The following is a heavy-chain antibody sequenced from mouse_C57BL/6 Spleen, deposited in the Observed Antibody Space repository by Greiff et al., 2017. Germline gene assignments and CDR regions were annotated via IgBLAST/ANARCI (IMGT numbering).Heavy chain of an antibody. CDR1: GYAFSSYW. J-gene: IGHJ1*03. D-gene: IGHD1-1*01. Sequence: VQLQQSGAELVKPGASVKISCKASGYAFSSYWMNWVKQRPGKGLEWIGKIYPGDGDTNYNGKFKGKATLTADKSSSTAYMQLSSLNSEDSAVYFCARIIATVVADGWGTGTTVTVSS. CDR3: ARIIATVVADG. CDR2: IYPGDGDT. V-gene: IGHV1-80*01.